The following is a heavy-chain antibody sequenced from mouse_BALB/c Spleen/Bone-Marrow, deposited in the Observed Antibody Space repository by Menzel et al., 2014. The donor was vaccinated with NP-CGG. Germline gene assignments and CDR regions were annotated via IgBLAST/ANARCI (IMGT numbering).Heavy chain of an antibody. CDR3: ARESTMITSMDY. CDR1: GSSLTSYG. CDR2: MWAGGST. D-gene: IGHD2-4*01. J-gene: IGHJ4*01. Sequence: QVQLKESGPGLVAPSQSLSITCTVSGSSLTSYGVHWVRQPPGKGLEWLGVMWAGGSTNYNSALMSRLSISKDNSKSQVFLKMNSLQTDDTAMYYCARESTMITSMDYWGQGTSVTVSS. V-gene: IGHV2-9*02.